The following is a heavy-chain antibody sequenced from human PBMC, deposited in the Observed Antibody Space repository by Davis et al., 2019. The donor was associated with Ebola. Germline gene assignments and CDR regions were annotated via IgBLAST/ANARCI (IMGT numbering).Heavy chain of an antibody. J-gene: IGHJ6*02. CDR3: AKDPAALWFGLSCMDV. Sequence: PGGSLRLSCAAPGFTFSNYGMHWVRQAPGKGLEWVAFIRYDGSNKYYADSVKGRFTISRDNSKNTLYLQMNSLRAEDTAVYYCAKDPAALWFGLSCMDVWGQGTTVTVSS. D-gene: IGHD3-10*01. V-gene: IGHV3-30*02. CDR2: IRYDGSNK. CDR1: GFTFSNYG.